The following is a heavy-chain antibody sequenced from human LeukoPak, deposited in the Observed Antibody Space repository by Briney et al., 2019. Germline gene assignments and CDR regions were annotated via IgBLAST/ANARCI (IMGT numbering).Heavy chain of an antibody. J-gene: IGHJ4*02. CDR2: ISWNSGSI. V-gene: IGHV3-9*01. CDR1: GFTFDDYA. CDR3: AKGSPYYYDSSGYYL. Sequence: PGGSLRLSCAASGFTFDDYAMHWVRQAPGKGLEWVSGISWNSGSIGYADSVKGRFTISRDNAKNSLYLQMNSLRAEDTALYYCAKGSPYYYDSSGYYLWGQGTLVTVSS. D-gene: IGHD3-22*01.